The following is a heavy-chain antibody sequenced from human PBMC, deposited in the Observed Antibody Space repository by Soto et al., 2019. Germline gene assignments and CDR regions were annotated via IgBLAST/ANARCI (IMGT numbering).Heavy chain of an antibody. CDR3: AGEAVTTSKGFDY. D-gene: IGHD4-17*01. V-gene: IGHV3-7*01. CDR2: IKEDGSEK. CDR1: GFTFSTYW. J-gene: IGHJ4*02. Sequence: EVQLVESGGGLVQPGGSLRLSCAASGFTFSTYWMSWVRQAPGKGLEWVANIKEDGSEKKYVDSLKGRFTISRDNAKNSLYLQMHGLRAEDTAVYYCAGEAVTTSKGFDYWGQGTLVTVSS.